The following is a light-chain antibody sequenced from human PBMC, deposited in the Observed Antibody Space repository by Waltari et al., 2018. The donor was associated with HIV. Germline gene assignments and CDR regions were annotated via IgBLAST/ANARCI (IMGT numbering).Light chain of an antibody. CDR2: WAF. CDR1: QSVLYSSNNKNY. Sequence: DIVMTQSPDSLAVSLGERATINCKSSQSVLYSSNNKNYLTWYQQKPGQPPKLLIYWAFTRESGVPDRFSGSGSGTDFTLTISSLQAEDVAVYFCQQYSSVPPTFGQGTKVEIK. J-gene: IGKJ1*01. CDR3: QQYSSVPPT. V-gene: IGKV4-1*01.